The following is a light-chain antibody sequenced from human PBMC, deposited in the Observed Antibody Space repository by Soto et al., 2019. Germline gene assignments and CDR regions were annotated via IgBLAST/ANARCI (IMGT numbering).Light chain of an antibody. Sequence: DIHLTQSPSSLSASVGDSVTITCRSSQTINKYLNWYQHRPGKAPKLLIYAASSLQTGVPTRFSGAGAGTFFTLTISNLQLEDVAAYYCQQSYGTPEAFGRGTKVEI. CDR3: QQSYGTPEA. V-gene: IGKV1-39*01. CDR1: QTINKY. CDR2: AAS. J-gene: IGKJ1*01.